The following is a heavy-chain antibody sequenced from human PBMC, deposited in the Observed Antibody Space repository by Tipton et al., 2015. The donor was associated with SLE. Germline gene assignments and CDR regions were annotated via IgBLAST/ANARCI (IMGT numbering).Heavy chain of an antibody. D-gene: IGHD3-10*01. CDR2: IYYSGTAH. CDR1: GDSITRSSFY. Sequence: TLPLTCTVSGDSITRSSFYWGWIRQPPGKGLEWIGSIYYSGTAHYENPSLKSRVTISIDTSNNQFSLRLTSVTAADTAAYFCARVGDYYNSGSRVFDHWGQGILVTVSS. CDR3: ARVGDYYNSGSRVFDH. J-gene: IGHJ4*02. V-gene: IGHV4-39*07.